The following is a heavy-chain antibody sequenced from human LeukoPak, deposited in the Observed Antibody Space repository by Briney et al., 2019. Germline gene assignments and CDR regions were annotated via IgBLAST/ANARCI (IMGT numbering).Heavy chain of an antibody. CDR2: IYYSGST. J-gene: IGHJ4*02. Sequence: SETQSLTCTVSGGSIRSHYWSWIRQPPGKGLEWIGYIYYSGSTNYNPSLKSRVTISVDTSKNQFSLKLSSVTAADTAVYYCARDRGDYDSSGYYGYFDYWGQGALVTVSS. CDR1: GGSIRSHY. V-gene: IGHV4-59*11. D-gene: IGHD3-22*01. CDR3: ARDRGDYDSSGYYGYFDY.